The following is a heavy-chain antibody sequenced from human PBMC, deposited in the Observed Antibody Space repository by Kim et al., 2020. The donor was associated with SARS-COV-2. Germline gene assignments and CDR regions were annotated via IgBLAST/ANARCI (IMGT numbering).Heavy chain of an antibody. D-gene: IGHD6-19*01. Sequence: SETLSLTCTVSGGSISSYYWSWIRQPPGKGLEWIGYIYYSGSTNYNPSLKSRVTISVDTSKNQFSLKLSSVTAADTAVYYCASDSIAVAGFRGGEWYFDL. CDR1: GGSISSYY. CDR3: ASDSIAVAGFRGGEWYFDL. V-gene: IGHV4-59*13. CDR2: IYYSGST. J-gene: IGHJ2*01.